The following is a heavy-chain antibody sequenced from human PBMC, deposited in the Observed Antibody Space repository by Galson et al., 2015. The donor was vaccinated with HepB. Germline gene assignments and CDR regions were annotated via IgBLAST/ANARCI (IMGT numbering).Heavy chain of an antibody. J-gene: IGHJ4*02. Sequence: SVKVSCKASGYTFTGYYMHWVRQAPGQGLEWMGRINPNSGDTNYAQKFQGRVTMTRDTSISTAYVERSSVRSDSTALYYCASNLATVSKDYWGQGTLVTVSS. CDR2: INPNSGDT. D-gene: IGHD4-17*01. V-gene: IGHV1-2*06. CDR3: ASNLATVSKDY. CDR1: GYTFTGYY.